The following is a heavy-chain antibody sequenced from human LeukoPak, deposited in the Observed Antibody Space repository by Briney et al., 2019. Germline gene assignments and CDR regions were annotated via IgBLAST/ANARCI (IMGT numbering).Heavy chain of an antibody. V-gene: IGHV1-2*02. CDR2: INPNSGGT. J-gene: IGHJ1*01. CDR3: ARVGYCSGGSCYGGFQH. CDR1: GYTFTGYY. D-gene: IGHD2-15*01. Sequence: GASVKVSCKASGYTFTGYYMHWVRQAPGQGLEWMGWINPNSGGTNYAQKFQGRVTMTRDTSISTAYMELSRLRSDDTAVYYCARVGYCSGGSCYGGFQHWGQGTLVTVSS.